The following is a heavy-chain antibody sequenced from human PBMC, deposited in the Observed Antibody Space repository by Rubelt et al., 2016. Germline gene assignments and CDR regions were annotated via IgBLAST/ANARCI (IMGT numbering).Heavy chain of an antibody. Sequence: QVQLVQSGAEVKKPGASVKVSCRASGYSFTSYAMHWVRQAPGQRLEWMGWINAGDGNTKYSQNFQGRVTITRDTSASTGYMELRSRGSEETAVYYCAREYSSTWYDGMDVWGQGTTVTVSS. V-gene: IGHV1-3*01. CDR3: AREYSSTWYDGMDV. J-gene: IGHJ6*02. CDR1: GYSFTSYA. CDR2: INAGDGNT. D-gene: IGHD6-13*01.